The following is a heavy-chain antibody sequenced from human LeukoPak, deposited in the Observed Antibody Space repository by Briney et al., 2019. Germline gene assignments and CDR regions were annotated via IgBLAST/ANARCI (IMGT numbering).Heavy chain of an antibody. V-gene: IGHV3-33*01. Sequence: GGSLRLSCAATGFAFSSYGMHWVRQAPGKGLEWVAVIWYDGSNKYYADSVKGRFTISRDNSKNTLYLQMNSLRAEDTAVYYCARNKWFGESTPFDYWGQGTLVTVSS. CDR3: ARNKWFGESTPFDY. CDR1: GFAFSSYG. CDR2: IWYDGSNK. D-gene: IGHD3-10*01. J-gene: IGHJ4*02.